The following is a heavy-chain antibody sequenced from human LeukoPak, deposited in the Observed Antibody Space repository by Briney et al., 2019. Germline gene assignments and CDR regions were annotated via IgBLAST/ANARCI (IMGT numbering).Heavy chain of an antibody. CDR1: GYSFTSYW. J-gene: IGHJ3*02. V-gene: IGHV5-51*01. CDR3: ARRGRDGYNYDAFDI. Sequence: RESLKISCKGSGYSFTSYWIGWVRQMPGKGLEWMGIIYPGDSDTTYSPSFQGQVTMSADKSISTAFLQWSSLKASDTAMYYCARRGRDGYNYDAFDIWGQGTMVTVSS. CDR2: IYPGDSDT. D-gene: IGHD5-24*01.